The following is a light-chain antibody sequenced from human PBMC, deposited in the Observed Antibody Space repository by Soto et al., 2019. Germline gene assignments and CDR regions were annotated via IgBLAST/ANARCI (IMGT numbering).Light chain of an antibody. V-gene: IGLV2-14*01. CDR1: SSDVGGYNY. CDR3: SSYTSSSTPYV. J-gene: IGLJ1*01. Sequence: QSVLTQPASVSGSPGQSITISCTGTSSDVGGYNYVSWYQQHPVKAPKLMIYDVTNRPSGVSDRFSGSKSGNTASLTISGLQAENKADYYCSSYTSSSTPYVFGTGTKATVL. CDR2: DVT.